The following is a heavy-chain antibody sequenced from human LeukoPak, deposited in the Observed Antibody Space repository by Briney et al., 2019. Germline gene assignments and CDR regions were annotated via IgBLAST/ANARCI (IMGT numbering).Heavy chain of an antibody. D-gene: IGHD5-12*01. J-gene: IGHJ4*02. V-gene: IGHV3-15*01. Sequence: GGSLRLSCTASGFTFSNAWMSWVRQAPGKGLEWVGRIKSKTDGGTTDYAAPVKGRFTISRDDSKNTLFLQMNSLKTEDTATYYCTTPKYSGYDFYFWGQGTLVTVSS. CDR2: IKSKTDGGTT. CDR3: TTPKYSGYDFYF. CDR1: GFTFSNAW.